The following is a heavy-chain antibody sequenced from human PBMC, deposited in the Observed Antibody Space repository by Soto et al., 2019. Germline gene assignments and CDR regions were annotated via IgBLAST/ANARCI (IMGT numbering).Heavy chain of an antibody. Sequence: SETLSLTCIVSGGTLSPNYWAWIRQPPGKGLEWVGYIYYGGTTSYNPSLDSRITINPDTSKNQFSLQLNSVTPEDTAVYYCARAYCSGGSCWAWSNWFDPWGQGTLVTVSS. CDR2: IYYGGTT. J-gene: IGHJ5*02. CDR3: ARAYCSGGSCWAWSNWFDP. V-gene: IGHV4-59*12. D-gene: IGHD2-15*01. CDR1: GGTLSPNY.